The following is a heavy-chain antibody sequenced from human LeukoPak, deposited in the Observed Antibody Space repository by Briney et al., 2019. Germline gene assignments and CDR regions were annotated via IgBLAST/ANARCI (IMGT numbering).Heavy chain of an antibody. CDR2: IYHSGST. D-gene: IGHD6-6*01. V-gene: IGHV4-30-2*01. CDR1: GGSISSGGYS. CDR3: ARTSIAARRANAFDI. J-gene: IGHJ3*02. Sequence: MASQTLSLTYAVSGGSISSGGYSWSWIRQPPGKGLEWIGYIYHSGSTYYNPSLKSRVTISVDRSKYQFSLKLSSVTAADTAVYYCARTSIAARRANAFDIWGQGTMVTVSS.